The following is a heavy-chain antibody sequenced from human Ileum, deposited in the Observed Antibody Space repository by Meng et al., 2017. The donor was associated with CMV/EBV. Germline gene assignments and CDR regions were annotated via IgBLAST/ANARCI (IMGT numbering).Heavy chain of an antibody. J-gene: IGHJ4*02. CDR2: IATDGNT. D-gene: IGHD2-21*01. V-gene: IGHV3-74*01. CDR3: AREVFHYDY. CDR1: GFTFGSSW. Sequence: VRLVESGGGLVLPGGSLRLSCGASGFTFGSSWMHWVRQAPGKGLVWVSRIATDGNTAYADSVKGRFTISRDNANNTLYLQMNSLRVEDTAVYYCAREVFHYDYWGQGTLVTVSS.